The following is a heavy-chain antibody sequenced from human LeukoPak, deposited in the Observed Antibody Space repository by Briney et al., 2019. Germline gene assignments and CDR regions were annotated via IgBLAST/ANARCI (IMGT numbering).Heavy chain of an antibody. CDR1: GFTFSSCW. J-gene: IGHJ5*02. V-gene: IGHV3-7*03. CDR3: ARRRGGGAAGKDWFDP. Sequence: QPGGSLRLSCAASGFTFSSCWMSWVRQAPGKGLEWVANIKQDGSEKYYVDSVKGRFTISRDNAKNSLYLQMNSLRAEDTAVYYCARRRGGGAAGKDWFDPWGQGTLVTVSS. CDR2: IKQDGSEK. D-gene: IGHD6-13*01.